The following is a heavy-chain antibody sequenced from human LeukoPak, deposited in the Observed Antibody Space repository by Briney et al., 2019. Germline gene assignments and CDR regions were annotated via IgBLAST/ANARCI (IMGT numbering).Heavy chain of an antibody. D-gene: IGHD2-15*01. V-gene: IGHV4-59*01. CDR3: ARGSCSGGSCYTPWFDP. J-gene: IGHJ5*02. Sequence: SETLSLTCTLSGGSISTYYWSWIRQPPGKGLEWIGYIYYSGSTNYNPSLKSRVTISADTSTNQLSLKLGSVTAADTAVYYCARGSCSGGSCYTPWFDPWGQGSLVTVSS. CDR1: GGSISTYY. CDR2: IYYSGST.